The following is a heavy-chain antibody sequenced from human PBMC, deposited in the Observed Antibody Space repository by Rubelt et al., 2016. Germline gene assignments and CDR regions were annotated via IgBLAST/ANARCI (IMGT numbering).Heavy chain of an antibody. V-gene: IGHV4-39*01. D-gene: IGHD6-19*01. CDR2: ISYSGSP. CDR3: ARQASLSSGYYP. Sequence: QVQLQESGPGLVKPSGTLSLTCTISGDSISSSSHYWGWIRQPPGKGLEWIGTISYSGSPFYNPSLKSRVTMSDDTSNNQFSLRLTAGSAADTAGYYCARQASLSSGYYPWGQGTLVTVSS. J-gene: IGHJ5*02. CDR1: GDSISSSSHY.